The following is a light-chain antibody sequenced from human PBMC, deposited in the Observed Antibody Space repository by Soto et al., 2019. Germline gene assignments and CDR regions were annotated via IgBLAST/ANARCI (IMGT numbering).Light chain of an antibody. CDR3: QQYGGSPPYT. CDR1: QSVSSSY. V-gene: IGKV3-20*01. CDR2: GAS. Sequence: EIVLTQSPGTLSLSPGERATLSCRASQSVSSSYLAWYQQKPGQAPRLLIYGASSRATGVPARFSGSGSGTDFTLTISRLESEDFAAYYCQQYGGSPPYTFGQGTKLEIK. J-gene: IGKJ2*01.